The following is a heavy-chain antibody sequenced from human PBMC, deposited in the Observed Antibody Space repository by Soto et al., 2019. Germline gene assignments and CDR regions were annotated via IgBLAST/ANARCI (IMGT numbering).Heavy chain of an antibody. J-gene: IGHJ6*02. Sequence: GGSLRLSCAASGFTFSSYGMHWVRQAPGKGLEWVAVISYDGSNKYYADSVKGRFTISRDNSKNTLYLQMNSLRAEDTAVYYCAKFQTEWSLFYGMDVWGQGTTVTVSS. CDR2: ISYDGSNK. CDR1: GFTFSSYG. V-gene: IGHV3-30*18. D-gene: IGHD3-3*01. CDR3: AKFQTEWSLFYGMDV.